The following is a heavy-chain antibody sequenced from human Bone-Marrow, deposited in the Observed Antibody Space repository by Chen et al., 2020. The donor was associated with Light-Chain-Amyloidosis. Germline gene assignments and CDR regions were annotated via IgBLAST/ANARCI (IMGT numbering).Heavy chain of an antibody. CDR2: INTANGYT. V-gene: IGHV1-3*04. D-gene: IGHD2-8*02. Sequence: QVQLVQSGAEVKKPGASVKVSCKASGYSFTNYVIHWVRQAPGQRLEWMGWINTANGYTKYSQKFQGRVTINRDTSASTAYMEVSSLRFEDTAVYYCAKMGTGKYPDDYWGQGTLVTVSS. J-gene: IGHJ4*02. CDR1: GYSFTNYV. CDR3: AKMGTGKYPDDY.